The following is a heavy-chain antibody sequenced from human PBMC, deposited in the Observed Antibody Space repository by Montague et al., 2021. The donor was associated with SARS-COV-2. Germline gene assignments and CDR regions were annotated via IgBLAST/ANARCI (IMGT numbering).Heavy chain of an antibody. Sequence: SLRLSCAASGFTFSRSAMTWVRQAPGKGLEWISVIYNTATSTYYADSVKGRFTISRDDSKNTLSLHMNSLRVDDTAVYYCAKVEDYFGDPKHYFDLWGPGTLVTVSS. CDR2: IYNTATST. J-gene: IGHJ4*02. CDR1: GFTFSRSA. V-gene: IGHV3-23*03. CDR3: AKVEDYFGDPKHYFDL. D-gene: IGHD4-17*01.